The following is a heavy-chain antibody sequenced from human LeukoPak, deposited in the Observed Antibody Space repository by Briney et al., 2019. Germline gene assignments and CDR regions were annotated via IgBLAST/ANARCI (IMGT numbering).Heavy chain of an antibody. J-gene: IGHJ3*02. D-gene: IGHD1-26*01. V-gene: IGHV4-38-2*02. Sequence: SSETLSLTCTVSGYSISSGYYWGWIRQPPGKGLEWIGSIYHSGSTYYNPSLKSRVTISVDTSKNQFSLKLSSVTAADTAVYYCARDGGQWELEDIWGQGTMVTVSS. CDR3: ARDGGQWELEDI. CDR2: IYHSGST. CDR1: GYSISSGYY.